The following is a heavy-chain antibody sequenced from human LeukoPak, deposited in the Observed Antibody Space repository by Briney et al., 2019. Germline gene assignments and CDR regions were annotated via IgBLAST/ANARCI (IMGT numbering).Heavy chain of an antibody. CDR1: GFTFKNNA. J-gene: IGHJ3*01. V-gene: IGHV3-23*01. CDR3: ARCTASCYANAFDV. CDR2: INGGGDDT. Sequence: GGSLRLSCAASGFTFKNNAMTWVRQAPGRGLEWVSAINGGGDDTEYADSVKGRFTISRANSKNTLYLQMNSLRPEDTAVYYCARCTASCYANAFDVWGQGTLLTVSS. D-gene: IGHD2-2*01.